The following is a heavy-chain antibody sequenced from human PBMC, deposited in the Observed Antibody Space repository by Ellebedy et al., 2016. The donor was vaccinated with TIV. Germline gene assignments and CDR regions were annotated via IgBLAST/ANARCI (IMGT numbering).Heavy chain of an antibody. CDR1: GASIKNDY. CDR2: IYYSGTT. V-gene: IGHV4-59*08. D-gene: IGHD3-10*01. CDR3: AIGFGSRDYGMDV. J-gene: IGHJ6*02. Sequence: MPSETLSLTCSVSGASIKNDYWSWIRQSPGKGLEWIGYIYYSGTTNYSPSLRSRVTISVDTAKNQFSLKLRSVTAADTALYYCAIGFGSRDYGMDVWGQGTTVIVS.